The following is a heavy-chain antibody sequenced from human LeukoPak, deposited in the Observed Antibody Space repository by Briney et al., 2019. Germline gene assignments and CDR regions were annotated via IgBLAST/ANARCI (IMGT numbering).Heavy chain of an antibody. CDR3: ARGGRWFDP. CDR2: SSTSGST. Sequence: SETLSLTCSVSGGAITSYYCSWIRQTAGKGLEWIGRSSTSGSTNFNPSLKSRVTMSIDTSKNQFSLKVTSVTAADTAVYYCARGGRWFDPWGQGTLVTVSS. V-gene: IGHV4-4*07. CDR1: GGAITSYY. J-gene: IGHJ5*02.